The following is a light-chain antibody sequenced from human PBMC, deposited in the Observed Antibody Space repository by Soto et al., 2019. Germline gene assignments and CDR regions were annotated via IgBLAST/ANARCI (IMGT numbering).Light chain of an antibody. Sequence: QSALTQPAAVSGSPGQSITISRTGTRSDIGSYNLVSWYQQHPGKAPKVMIFEVTKRPSGVSNRFSGSKSGNTASLTISGLQAEDEADYYCCSYAGSSTYVFGTGTKVTVL. CDR2: EVT. V-gene: IGLV2-23*02. CDR3: CSYAGSSTYV. CDR1: RSDIGSYNL. J-gene: IGLJ1*01.